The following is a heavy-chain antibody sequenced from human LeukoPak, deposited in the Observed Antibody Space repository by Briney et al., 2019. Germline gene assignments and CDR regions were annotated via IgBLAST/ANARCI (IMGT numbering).Heavy chain of an antibody. V-gene: IGHV4-4*07. CDR3: AMTAVTYCSGGSCYSGTHSKSYYFDY. J-gene: IGHJ4*02. Sequence: SETLSLTCTVSGGSISSYYWSWIRQPAGKGLEWIGRIYTSGSTNYNSSLKSRVTMSVDTSKNQFSLKLSSVTAADTAVYYCAMTAVTYCSGGSCYSGTHSKSYYFDYWGQGTLVTVSS. D-gene: IGHD2-15*01. CDR1: GGSISSYY. CDR2: IYTSGST.